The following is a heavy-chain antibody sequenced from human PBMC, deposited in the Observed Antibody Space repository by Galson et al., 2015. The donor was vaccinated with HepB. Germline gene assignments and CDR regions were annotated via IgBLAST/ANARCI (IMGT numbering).Heavy chain of an antibody. CDR3: AKKGCTTTSCTDNWFHP. J-gene: IGHJ5*02. CDR1: GFTFSNYA. D-gene: IGHD2-2*01. V-gene: IGHV3-23*01. CDR2: ITGAGGAT. Sequence: SLRLSCAASGFTFSNYAMTWVRQAPGKGLEWVSAITGAGGATYYADSVKGRFTISGDNSKNSLYLQMNSLRAEDTAVYYCAKKGCTTTSCTDNWFHPWGQGTLVTVSS.